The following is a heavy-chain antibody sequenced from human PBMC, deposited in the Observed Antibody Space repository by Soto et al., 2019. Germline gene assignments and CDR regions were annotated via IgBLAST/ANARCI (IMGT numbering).Heavy chain of an antibody. CDR2: IWYDGSNK. CDR1: GFTFSSYG. Sequence: QVQLVESGGGVVQPGRSLRLSCAASGFTFSSYGMHWVRQAPGKGLEWVAVIWYDGSNKYYADSVKGRFTISRDNSKNTLYLQMNSLRAEDTAVYYGARDLGSYYDGGYYYGMDVWGQGTTVTVSS. V-gene: IGHV3-33*01. J-gene: IGHJ6*02. CDR3: ARDLGSYYDGGYYYGMDV. D-gene: IGHD1-26*01.